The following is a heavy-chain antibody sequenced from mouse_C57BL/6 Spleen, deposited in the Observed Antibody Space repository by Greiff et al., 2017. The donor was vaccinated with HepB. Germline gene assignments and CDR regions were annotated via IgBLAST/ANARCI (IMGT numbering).Heavy chain of an antibody. V-gene: IGHV5-4*03. CDR2: ISDGGSYN. CDR1: GFTFSSYA. Sequence: EVKVVESGGGLVKPGGSLKLSCAASGFTFSSYAMSWVRQTPEKRLEWVATISDGGSYNYYPDNVKGRFTISRDNAKNNLYLQMSHLQYEDTAMYYWARAGYSGYRGYVDGWGTGTTVTVAS. D-gene: IGHD1-3*01. CDR3: ARAGYSGYRGYVDG. J-gene: IGHJ1*03.